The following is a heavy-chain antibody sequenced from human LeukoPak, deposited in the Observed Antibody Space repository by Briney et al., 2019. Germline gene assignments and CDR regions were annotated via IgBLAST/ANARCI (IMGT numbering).Heavy chain of an antibody. CDR1: GFTFGSKW. CDR3: ASWGIPGSR. D-gene: IGHD6-13*01. J-gene: IGHJ4*02. Sequence: GGSLRLSCAASGFTFGSKWMSWIRQGRGKGLEWVAHISPDGGTTYYVDSVKGRFTISRDNAERSVDLQTTSLRVEDTAVYYCASWGIPGSRWGQGTLVIVSS. V-gene: IGHV3-7*01. CDR2: ISPDGGTT.